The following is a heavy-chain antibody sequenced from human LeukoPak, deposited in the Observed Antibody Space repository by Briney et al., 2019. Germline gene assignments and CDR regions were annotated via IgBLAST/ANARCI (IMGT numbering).Heavy chain of an antibody. D-gene: IGHD6-13*01. V-gene: IGHV1-2*02. CDR2: INPNSGGT. CDR3: ATTLAAAGAYFDY. J-gene: IGHJ4*02. CDR1: GYTFTGYY. Sequence: ASVKVSCKASGYTFTGYYMHWVRQAPGQGLEWMGWINPNSGGTNYAQKFQGRVTMTRDTSISTAYMELSRLRSDDTAVYYCATTLAAAGAYFDYWGQGTLVTVSS.